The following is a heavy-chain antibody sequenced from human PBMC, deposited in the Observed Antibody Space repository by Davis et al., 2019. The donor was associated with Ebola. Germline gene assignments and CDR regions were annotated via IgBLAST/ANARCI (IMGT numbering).Heavy chain of an antibody. Sequence: AASVKVSCKASGYTFTSYDINWVRQATGQGLEWMGWMNPNSGNTGYAQKFQGRVTMTRNTSISTAYMELSSLRSEDTAVYYCARGPLRTIFGVVITDGMDVWGKGTTVTVSS. D-gene: IGHD3-3*01. CDR1: GYTFTSYD. V-gene: IGHV1-8*01. J-gene: IGHJ6*04. CDR3: ARGPLRTIFGVVITDGMDV. CDR2: MNPNSGNT.